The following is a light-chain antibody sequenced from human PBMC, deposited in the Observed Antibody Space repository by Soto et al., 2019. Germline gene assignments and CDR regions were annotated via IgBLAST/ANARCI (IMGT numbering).Light chain of an antibody. J-gene: IGLJ3*02. CDR1: SGSVSTTYY. Sequence: QAVVTQEPSFSVSPGVTVTLTCGLSSGSVSTTYYPSWYQQTPGQAPRTLIYNTDIRSSGVPDRFSGSILGNKAALTITGAQADDESDYYCVLYMGSGISVFGGGTKLTVL. CDR2: NTD. V-gene: IGLV8-61*01. CDR3: VLYMGSGISV.